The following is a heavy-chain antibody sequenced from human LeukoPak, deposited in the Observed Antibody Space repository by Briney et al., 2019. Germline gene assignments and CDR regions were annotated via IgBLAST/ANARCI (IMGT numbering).Heavy chain of an antibody. J-gene: IGHJ4*02. Sequence: GGSLRLSCRAHGFNFGDYAMDWFRQAPGRGLERVDFIRSKSYGGTGEYAASVKGRFTISRDYSKSLAHLQTSSLKTEDTAVYYCTRSESGTYKGGFDFWGQGTLVTASS. CDR2: IRSKSYGGTG. CDR1: GFNFGDYA. V-gene: IGHV3-49*03. CDR3: TRSESGTYKGGFDF. D-gene: IGHD1-26*01.